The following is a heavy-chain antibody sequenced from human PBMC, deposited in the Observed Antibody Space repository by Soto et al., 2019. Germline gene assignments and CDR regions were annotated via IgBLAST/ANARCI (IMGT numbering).Heavy chain of an antibody. CDR3: AKGLSDYVGYFDY. CDR1: GFTFSSYA. CDR2: ISGSGGST. V-gene: IGHV3-23*01. J-gene: IGHJ4*02. Sequence: EVQLLESGGGLVQPGGSLRLSCAASGFTFSSYAMSWVRQAPGKGLEWVSAISGSGGSTYYADSVKGRFTISRDKSKNTLYLQMNSLRAEDTAVYYCAKGLSDYVGYFDYWGQGTLVTVSS. D-gene: IGHD4-17*01.